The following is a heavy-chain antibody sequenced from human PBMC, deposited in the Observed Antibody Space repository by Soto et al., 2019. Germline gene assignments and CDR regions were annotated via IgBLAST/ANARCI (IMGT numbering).Heavy chain of an antibody. Sequence: GASVKVSCKASGYTFTSYYMHWVRQAPGQGLEWMGIINPSGGSTSYARKFQGRVTMTRDTSTSTVYMELSSLRSEDTAVYYCARDPVSPIGFDYWGQGTLVTVSS. J-gene: IGHJ4*02. V-gene: IGHV1-46*01. D-gene: IGHD4-4*01. CDR2: INPSGGST. CDR3: ARDPVSPIGFDY. CDR1: GYTFTSYY.